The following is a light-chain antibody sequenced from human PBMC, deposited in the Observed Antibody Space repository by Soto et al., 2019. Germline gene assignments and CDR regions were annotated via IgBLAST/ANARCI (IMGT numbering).Light chain of an antibody. CDR1: NIGSKN. Sequence: YELTQPLSVSVALGQTARITCGGNNIGSKNVHWYQQKPGQAPVLVIYRDSNRPSGIPERFSGSNSGNTATLTISRAQAGDEADYYCQVWDSSTVSFGTGTKLTVL. CDR2: RDS. J-gene: IGLJ1*01. V-gene: IGLV3-9*01. CDR3: QVWDSSTVS.